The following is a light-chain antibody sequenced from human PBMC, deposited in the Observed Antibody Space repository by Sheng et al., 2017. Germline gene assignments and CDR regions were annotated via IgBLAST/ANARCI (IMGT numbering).Light chain of an antibody. CDR3: QKYESSWA. Sequence: IQMTQFPSSLSASVGDRVTITCRASQGIRNDLGWYQQKPGKAPKVLIYKASYLESGVPSRFSGSGSGTEFSLTISSLQPDDIATYYCQKYESSWAFGQGTKVEIK. V-gene: IGKV1-5*03. J-gene: IGKJ1*01. CDR2: KAS. CDR1: QGIRND.